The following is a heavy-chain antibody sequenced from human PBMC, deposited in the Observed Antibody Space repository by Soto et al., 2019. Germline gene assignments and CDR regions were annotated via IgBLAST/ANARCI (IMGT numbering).Heavy chain of an antibody. Sequence: GGSLRLSCAASGFTFSSYSMNWVRQAPGKGLEWVSYISSSSSTIYYADSVKGRFTISRDNAKNSLYLQMNSLRDEDTAVYYCARNAPGIAVAGTDFQHWGQGTLVTVSS. V-gene: IGHV3-48*02. D-gene: IGHD6-19*01. CDR1: GFTFSSYS. CDR2: ISSSSSTI. J-gene: IGHJ1*01. CDR3: ARNAPGIAVAGTDFQH.